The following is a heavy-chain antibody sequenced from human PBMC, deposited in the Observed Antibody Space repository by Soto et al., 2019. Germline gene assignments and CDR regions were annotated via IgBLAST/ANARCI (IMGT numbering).Heavy chain of an antibody. CDR3: ARDRMDYYYGMDV. J-gene: IGHJ6*02. CDR2: IIPIFGTA. CDR1: GGTFSSYA. V-gene: IGHV1-69*06. D-gene: IGHD2-8*01. Sequence: GASVKVSCKASGGTFSSYAISWVRQSPGQGLEWMGGIIPIFGTANYAQKFQGRVTITADKSTSTAYMELSSLRSEDTAVYYCARDRMDYYYGMDVWGQGTTVTVSS.